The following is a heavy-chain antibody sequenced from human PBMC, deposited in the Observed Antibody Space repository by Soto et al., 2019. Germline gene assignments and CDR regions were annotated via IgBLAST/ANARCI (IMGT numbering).Heavy chain of an antibody. CDR1: GFTFSSYA. D-gene: IGHD3-3*01. CDR3: AKGLTIFGVVIIKYYYYGMDV. J-gene: IGHJ6*02. V-gene: IGHV3-23*01. CDR2: ISGSGGST. Sequence: EVQLLESGGGLVQPGGSLRLSCAASGFTFSSYAMSWVRQAPGKGLEWVSAISGSGGSTYYADSVKGRFTISRDNSKNTLYLQMNSLRAEDTAVYYCAKGLTIFGVVIIKYYYYGMDVWGLGTTVTVSS.